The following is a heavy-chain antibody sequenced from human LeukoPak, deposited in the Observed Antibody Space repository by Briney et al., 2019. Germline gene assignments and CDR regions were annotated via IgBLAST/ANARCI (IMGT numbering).Heavy chain of an antibody. D-gene: IGHD4-17*01. CDR3: ASDPPGYGDYDEVGYFQH. V-gene: IGHV3-48*01. CDR1: GFTFGSYS. J-gene: IGHJ1*01. Sequence: GGSLRLSCAASGFTFGSYSMNWVRQAPGKGLEWVSYISSSSSTIYYADSVKGRFTISRDNAKNSLYLQMNSLRAEDTAVYYCASDPPGYGDYDEVGYFQHWGQGTLVTVSS. CDR2: ISSSSSTI.